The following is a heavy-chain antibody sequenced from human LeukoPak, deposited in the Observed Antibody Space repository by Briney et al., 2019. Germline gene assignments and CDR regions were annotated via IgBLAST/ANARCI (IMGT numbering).Heavy chain of an antibody. J-gene: IGHJ4*02. CDR1: DYSFAGYG. V-gene: IGHV1-18*01. D-gene: IGHD6-13*01. CDR2: ISTYSGNT. CDR3: ARVGAAPGHFDY. Sequence: GASVKVSCKASDYSFAGYGISWVRQAPGQGLEWIGWISTYSGNTNYAHNLQGRITVTTETSTSTAYMELRSLRSDDTAVYYCARVGAAPGHFDYWGQGTQLTVSS.